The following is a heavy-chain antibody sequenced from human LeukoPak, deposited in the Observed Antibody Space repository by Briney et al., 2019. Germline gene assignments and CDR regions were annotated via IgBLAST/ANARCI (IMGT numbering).Heavy chain of an antibody. V-gene: IGHV3-33*01. CDR3: ARDLGAYSSGGDY. CDR1: GFTFSNYG. Sequence: GSLRLSCAASGFTFSNYGMHWVRQAPGQGLEWVAVIWYDGSNQFYGDSVKGRFTISRDNSKNTLDLQMNSLRAEDTAVYYCARDLGAYSSGGDYWGQGTLVTVSS. D-gene: IGHD3-22*01. CDR2: IWYDGSNQ. J-gene: IGHJ4*02.